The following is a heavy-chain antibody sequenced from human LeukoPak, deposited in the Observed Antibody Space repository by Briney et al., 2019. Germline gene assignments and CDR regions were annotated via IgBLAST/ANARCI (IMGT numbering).Heavy chain of an antibody. D-gene: IGHD3-3*01. CDR1: GYTFIGYY. Sequence: GASVKVSCKASGYTFIGYYMHWVRQAPGQGLEWMGWINPTIGGTKYAQKFQGRVTMTRDMSISTAYMELSTLRSDDTAQYYCARDSMSYDYWSGYPQDPFDYWGQGTLVTVSS. V-gene: IGHV1-2*02. J-gene: IGHJ4*02. CDR2: INPTIGGT. CDR3: ARDSMSYDYWSGYPQDPFDY.